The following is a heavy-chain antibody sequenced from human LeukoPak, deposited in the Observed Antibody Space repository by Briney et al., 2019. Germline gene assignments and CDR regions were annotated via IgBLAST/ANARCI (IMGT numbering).Heavy chain of an antibody. CDR3: AKDRYSSSSDFDY. D-gene: IGHD6-6*01. CDR1: GFTFSRYG. J-gene: IGHJ4*02. V-gene: IGHV3-30*02. CDR2: IRYDVSNK. Sequence: GGSLRLSCAASGFTFSRYGMHWVRQAPGKGLEWVAFIRYDVSNKYYADSVKGPFTNSRDDSKNTLNLQMNSVRAEDTAVYYCAKDRYSSSSDFDYWGQGTLVTVSS.